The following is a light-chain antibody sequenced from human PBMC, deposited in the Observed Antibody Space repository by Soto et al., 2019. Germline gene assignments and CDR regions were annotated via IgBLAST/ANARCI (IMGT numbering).Light chain of an antibody. V-gene: IGKV1-8*01. Sequence: ILMTQSPSSLAASTGERVTITCRASQGISSYLAWYQQKPGKAPKLLIYAASTLQSGVPSRFSGSGSGTDFTLTICCLQSEDFATYYCQQYYSYPLTFGGGTKVDIK. CDR2: AAS. CDR1: QGISSY. J-gene: IGKJ4*01. CDR3: QQYYSYPLT.